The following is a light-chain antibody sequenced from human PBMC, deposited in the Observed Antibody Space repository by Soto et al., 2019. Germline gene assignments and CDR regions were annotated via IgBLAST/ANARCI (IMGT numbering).Light chain of an antibody. V-gene: IGKV3-15*01. CDR2: GAS. CDR3: QQYNNWLT. J-gene: IGKJ4*01. CDR1: ESVSSN. Sequence: EIGMTQSPATLSVSPGERATLSCRASESVSSNLAWYQQKPGQAPRLLIYGASTRATGIPARFSGSGSGTDFPLTISSLQSEDFALYYCQQYNNWLTFGGGTKVEIK.